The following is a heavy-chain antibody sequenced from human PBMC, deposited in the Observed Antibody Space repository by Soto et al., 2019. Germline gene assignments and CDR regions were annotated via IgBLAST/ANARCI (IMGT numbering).Heavy chain of an antibody. D-gene: IGHD3-16*02. V-gene: IGHV4-31*03. Sequence: SETLSLTCTVSGGSISIGGYYWSCIRQHPGKGLEWIGYIYYSGSTYYNPSLKSRVTISVDTSKNQFSLKLSSVTAADTAVYYCASSYYDYVWGSYRYAFDIWGQGTMVTVSS. CDR2: IYYSGST. CDR3: ASSYYDYVWGSYRYAFDI. CDR1: GGSISIGGYY. J-gene: IGHJ3*02.